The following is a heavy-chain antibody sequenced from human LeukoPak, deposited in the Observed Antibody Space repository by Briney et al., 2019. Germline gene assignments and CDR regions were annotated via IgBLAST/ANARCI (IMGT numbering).Heavy chain of an antibody. V-gene: IGHV1-46*01. CDR3: AGAVAIGRWRLDY. D-gene: IGHD4-23*01. Sequence: ASVKVSCKASGYSFTSYYLHWVRQAPGQGLEWVGIINPTGGSTSYAQKFQGRVTMTRDTSASTVYMELSSLRSEDTAVYYCAGAVAIGRWRLDYWGQGTLVTVSS. CDR1: GYSFTSYY. CDR2: INPTGGST. J-gene: IGHJ4*02.